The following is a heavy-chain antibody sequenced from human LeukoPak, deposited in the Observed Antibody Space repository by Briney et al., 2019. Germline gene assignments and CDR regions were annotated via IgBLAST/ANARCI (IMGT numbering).Heavy chain of an antibody. V-gene: IGHV3-7*04. D-gene: IGHD6-19*01. J-gene: IGHJ6*02. CDR1: GFTVSSYS. CDR3: ARAAVAGPGDV. Sequence: GGSLRLSCAASGFTVSSYSMTWVSQAPGKGLEWVANIKPDGSEKYYVDSLKGRFTISRDNAENSLYLQMNSLRAEDTAVYYCARAAVAGPGDVWGQGTTVTVSS. CDR2: IKPDGSEK.